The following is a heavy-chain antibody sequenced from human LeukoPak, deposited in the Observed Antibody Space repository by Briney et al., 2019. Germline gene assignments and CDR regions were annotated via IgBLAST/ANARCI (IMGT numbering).Heavy chain of an antibody. D-gene: IGHD1-20*01. CDR2: IYYSGST. CDR3: ARQAYNWNERTNWFDP. CDR1: GGSISSYY. V-gene: IGHV4-59*08. J-gene: IGHJ5*02. Sequence: ETLSLTCTVSGGSISSYYWSWIRQPPGKGLEWIGYIYYSGSTNYNPSLKSRVTISVDTSKNQFSLKLSSVTAADTAVYYCARQAYNWNERTNWFDPWGQGTLVTVSS.